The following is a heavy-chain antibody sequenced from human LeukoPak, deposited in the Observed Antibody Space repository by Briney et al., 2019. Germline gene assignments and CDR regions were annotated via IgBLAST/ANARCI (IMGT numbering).Heavy chain of an antibody. CDR2: ISGSGGST. D-gene: IGHD1-1*01. CDR3: ARKTDHQTGGDY. CDR1: GFTFSSYA. Sequence: GGSLRLSCAASGFTFSSYAMSWVRQAPGKGLEWVSAISGSGGSTYYADSVKGRFTISRDNSKNTLYLQMNSLRAEDTAVYYCARKTDHQTGGDYWGQGTLVTVSS. V-gene: IGHV3-23*01. J-gene: IGHJ4*02.